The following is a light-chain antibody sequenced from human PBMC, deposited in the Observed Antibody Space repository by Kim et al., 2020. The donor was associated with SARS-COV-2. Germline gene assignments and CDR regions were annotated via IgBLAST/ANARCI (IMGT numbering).Light chain of an antibody. CDR2: AAS. CDR1: QSVGSN. CDR3: QQYGDWPPWT. V-gene: IGKV3-15*01. Sequence: EVVMTQSPATLSESPGERVTLSCRASQSVGSNLAWYQQKPGQAPRLLISAASTRATGTPARFSGSGSGTDFTLTISSLQSDDSALYYCQQYGDWPPWTFGQGTKVEIK. J-gene: IGKJ1*01.